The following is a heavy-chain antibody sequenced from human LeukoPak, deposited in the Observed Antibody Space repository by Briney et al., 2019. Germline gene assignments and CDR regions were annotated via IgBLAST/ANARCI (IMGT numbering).Heavy chain of an antibody. CDR3: VRAIAVAGTFDY. CDR1: GFTFSSYG. Sequence: GGSLRLSCAASGFTFSSYGMHWVRQAPGKGLEWVAFIRYDGSNKYYADSVKGRFTISRDNSKNTLYLQMNSLRAEDTAVYYCVRAIAVAGTFDYWGQGTLVTVSS. V-gene: IGHV3-30*02. CDR2: IRYDGSNK. J-gene: IGHJ4*02. D-gene: IGHD6-19*01.